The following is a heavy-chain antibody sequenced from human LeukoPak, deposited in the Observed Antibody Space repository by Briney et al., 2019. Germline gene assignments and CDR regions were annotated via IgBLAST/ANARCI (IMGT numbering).Heavy chain of an antibody. D-gene: IGHD6-6*01. J-gene: IGHJ3*02. V-gene: IGHV3-23*01. CDR2: ISGSGDRT. Sequence: GGSLRLSCAASGFTFSNYAMSWVRQAPGKGLEWVSSISGSGDRTFYADSVKGRFTISRDNSKNTLYLQMNSLRAEDTAIYYCARGRSSSSPYAFDIWGQGTMVTVSS. CDR1: GFTFSNYA. CDR3: ARGRSSSSPYAFDI.